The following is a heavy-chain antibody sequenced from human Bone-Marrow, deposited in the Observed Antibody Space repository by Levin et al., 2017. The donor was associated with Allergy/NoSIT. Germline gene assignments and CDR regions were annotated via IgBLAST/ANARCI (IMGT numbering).Heavy chain of an antibody. CDR1: GFTFRSYS. CDR3: ARDLSDLWSGYSQDGFSCYGMDV. J-gene: IGHJ6*01. Sequence: PGGSLRLSCTASGFTFRSYSFNWVRQAPGRGLEWVASISGGSKYIYYAESVKGRFTVSRDNANNSFYLQMNSLRVDDTAVYYCARDLSDLWSGYSQDGFSCYGMDVWGQGTTVTVSS. CDR2: ISGGSKYI. D-gene: IGHD3-3*01. V-gene: IGHV3-21*06.